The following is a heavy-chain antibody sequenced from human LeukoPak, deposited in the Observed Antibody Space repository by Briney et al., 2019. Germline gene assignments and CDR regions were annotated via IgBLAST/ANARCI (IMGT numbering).Heavy chain of an antibody. CDR1: GFSVSSNY. V-gene: IGHV3-23*01. CDR2: ITDSGDSS. CDR3: AKADPVGATFRIDY. D-gene: IGHD1-26*01. J-gene: IGHJ4*02. Sequence: GGSLRLSCAASGFSVSSNYMSWVRQAPGKGLEWVSSITDSGDSSYYADSVKGRITISRDNSKNTLYLQLNGLRAEDTAVYYCAKADPVGATFRIDYWGQGTLVTVSS.